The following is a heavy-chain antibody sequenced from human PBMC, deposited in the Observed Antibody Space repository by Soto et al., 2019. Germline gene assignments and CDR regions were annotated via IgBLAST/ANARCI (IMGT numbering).Heavy chain of an antibody. CDR1: GGSISSYY. D-gene: IGHD6-13*01. CDR2: IYYSGST. J-gene: IGHJ6*04. V-gene: IGHV4-59*08. CDR3: ARRRGYSSDV. Sequence: SETLSLTCTVSGGSISSYYWSWIRQPPGKGLEWIGYIYYSGSTNYNPSLKSRVTISVDTSKNQFSLKLSSVTAADTAVYYCARRRGYSSDVWGKGTTVTVSS.